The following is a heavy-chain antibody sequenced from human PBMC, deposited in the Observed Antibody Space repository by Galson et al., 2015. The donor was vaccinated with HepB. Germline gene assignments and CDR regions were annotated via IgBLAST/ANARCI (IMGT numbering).Heavy chain of an antibody. V-gene: IGHV3-30*03. J-gene: IGHJ4*02. CDR1: GFNFSTYG. D-gene: IGHD2-2*01. CDR2: VSYDGNKK. CDR3: ARGRYCTSTGCYGDFDY. Sequence: SLRLSCAASGFNFSTYGMHWVRQAPGKGLEWVAVVSYDGNKKSYADSVEGRFTISRDNSKNTLYVQMNSLRAEDTAVYYCARGRYCTSTGCYGDFDYWGQGILVTVSS.